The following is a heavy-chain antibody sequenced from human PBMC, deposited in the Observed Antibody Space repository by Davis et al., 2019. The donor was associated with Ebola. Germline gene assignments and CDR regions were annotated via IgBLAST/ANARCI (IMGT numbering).Heavy chain of an antibody. V-gene: IGHV3-21*01. Sequence: GGSLRLSCAASGFTFRLYVMHWVRQAPGKGLEWVSFISSSSNYIYYADSVKGRFTVSRDNAKNSLYLQMNRLRAEDTAVYYCVRDPALVVTGGGWFFGLWGRGTLVTVSS. CDR1: GFTFRLYV. D-gene: IGHD2-21*02. CDR3: VRDPALVVTGGGWFFGL. J-gene: IGHJ2*01. CDR2: ISSSSNYI.